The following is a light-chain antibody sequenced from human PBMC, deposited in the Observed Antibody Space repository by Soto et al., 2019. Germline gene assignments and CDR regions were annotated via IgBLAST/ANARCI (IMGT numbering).Light chain of an antibody. CDR3: TSWTTSTTMI. J-gene: IGLJ2*01. CDR1: RRVIGAYNF. Sequence: QSLLTPPSPLSGAPGQSITISCTGTRRVIGAYNFVSWYQQHPGKAPKLMLYDVNIRPSGVSNRFSGSKSGNTASLTISGLQAEDEADYYCTSWTTSTTMIFGGGTKVTVL. V-gene: IGLV2-14*03. CDR2: DVN.